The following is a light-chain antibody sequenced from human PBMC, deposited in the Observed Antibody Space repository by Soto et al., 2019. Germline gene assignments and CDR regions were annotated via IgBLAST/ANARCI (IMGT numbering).Light chain of an antibody. J-gene: IGKJ2*01. V-gene: IGKV3-20*01. CDR3: QQYGSSPYT. CDR2: GAS. Sequence: EVVLTQSPGTLSLSPGERATLSCRASQSISRSYLAWYQQKPGQAPTLLIYGASIRATGIPDRFSGSGSGTDFTVTISRLEPEDFAVYYCQQYGSSPYTFGQGTKLEIK. CDR1: QSISRSY.